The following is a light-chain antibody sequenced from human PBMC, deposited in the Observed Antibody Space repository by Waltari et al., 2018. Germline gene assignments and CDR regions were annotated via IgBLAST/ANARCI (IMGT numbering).Light chain of an antibody. CDR2: DVS. CDR3: SSYISSSTLEV. J-gene: IGLJ3*02. CDR1: SSDVGGYNY. V-gene: IGLV2-14*03. Sequence: QSALTQPASVSGSPGQSITISCTGTSSDVGGYNYVSWYQQHPGKAPKLMIFDVSNRPSGVSNSFSGSKSGNTASLTISGLQAEDEADYYCSSYISSSTLEVFGGGTRLTVL.